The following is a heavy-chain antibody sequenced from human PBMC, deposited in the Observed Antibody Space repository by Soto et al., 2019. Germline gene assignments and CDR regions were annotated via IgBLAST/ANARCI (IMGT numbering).Heavy chain of an antibody. Sequence: ASVKVSCKASGGTFSSYAISWVRQAPGQGLEWMGGIIPIFGTANYAQKFQGRVTITADESTSTAYMELSSLRSEDTAVYYCAREIYDILTGGYFDYWGQGTLVTVSS. J-gene: IGHJ4*02. D-gene: IGHD3-9*01. CDR2: IIPIFGTA. CDR1: GGTFSSYA. V-gene: IGHV1-69*13. CDR3: AREIYDILTGGYFDY.